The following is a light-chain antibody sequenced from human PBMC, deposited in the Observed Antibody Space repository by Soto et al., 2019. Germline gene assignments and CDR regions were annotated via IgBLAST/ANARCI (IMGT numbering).Light chain of an antibody. Sequence: QSALTQPASVSGSPGQSITISCTGTSSDVGGYNYVSWYQQHPGKAPKLMIYDVSNRPSGVSNRFSGSKSGNTASLTISGLQAEDEDDYYCSSYTGSSTLRFGGGTKLTVL. CDR3: SSYTGSSTLR. V-gene: IGLV2-14*01. CDR2: DVS. CDR1: SSDVGGYNY. J-gene: IGLJ2*01.